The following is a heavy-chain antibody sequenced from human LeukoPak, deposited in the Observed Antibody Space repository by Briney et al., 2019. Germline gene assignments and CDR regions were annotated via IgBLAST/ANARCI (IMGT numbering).Heavy chain of an antibody. CDR3: ARFEGITMIRGAG. CDR1: GFTVSSNY. D-gene: IGHD3-10*01. Sequence: GGSLRLSCAASGFTVSSNYMSWVRQAPGKGLEWVSVIYSGGSTYYADSVKGRFTISTDNSKNRLYLQMNSLRAEDTAVYYCARFEGITMIRGAGWGQGTLVTVSS. CDR2: IYSGGST. V-gene: IGHV3-66*01. J-gene: IGHJ4*02.